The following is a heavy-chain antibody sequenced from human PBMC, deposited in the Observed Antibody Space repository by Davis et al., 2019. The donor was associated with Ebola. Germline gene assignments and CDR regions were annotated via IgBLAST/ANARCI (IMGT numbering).Heavy chain of an antibody. CDR1: GYTFTGYY. V-gene: IGHV1-2*02. D-gene: IGHD5-12*01. CDR3: ARDSGYESDAFDI. CDR2: INPNSGGT. Sequence: ASVKVSCKASGYTFTGYYMHWVRQAPGQGLEWMGWINPNSGGTNYAQKFQGRVTMTRDTSISTAYMELSRLRSDDTAVYYCARDSGYESDAFDIWGQGTMVTVSS. J-gene: IGHJ3*02.